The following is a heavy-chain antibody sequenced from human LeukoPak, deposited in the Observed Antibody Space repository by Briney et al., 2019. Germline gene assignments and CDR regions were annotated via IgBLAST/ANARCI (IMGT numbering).Heavy chain of an antibody. CDR2: MNPNSGNT. D-gene: IGHD3-3*01. CDR3: ARGLTMYYYYYYIDV. J-gene: IGHJ6*03. CDR1: GYTFTSYD. Sequence: ASVKVSCKASGYTFTSYDINWVRQATGQGLEWMGWMNPNSGNTGYAQNFQGRVTITRNTSISTAYMELSSLRSEDTAVYYCARGLTMYYYYYYIDVWGKGTTVTVSS. V-gene: IGHV1-8*03.